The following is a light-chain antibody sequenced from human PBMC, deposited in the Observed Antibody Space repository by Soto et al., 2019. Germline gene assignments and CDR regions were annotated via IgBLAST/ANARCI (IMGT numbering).Light chain of an antibody. V-gene: IGLV2-11*01. J-gene: IGLJ1*01. Sequence: QSALTQPRSVSGSPGQSVTISCTGTSSDVGGYNYVSWYQQLPGKAPKLMIYDVSKRPSGVPDRFSGSKSGNTASLTISGLQAEDEADYYCCSSAGSSSYVFGTGTKVTVL. CDR3: CSSAGSSSYV. CDR1: SSDVGGYNY. CDR2: DVS.